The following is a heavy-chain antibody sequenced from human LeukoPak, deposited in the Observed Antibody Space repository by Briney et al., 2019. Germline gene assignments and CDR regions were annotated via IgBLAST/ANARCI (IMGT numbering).Heavy chain of an antibody. CDR3: ARGRRQKPFDY. V-gene: IGHV4-34*01. J-gene: IGHJ4*02. CDR1: GGSFSGYY. CDR2: INHSGST. Sequence: PSETLSLTCAVYGGSFSGYYWSWIRQPPGKGLEWIGEINHSGSTNYNPSLKSRVTISADTSKNQFSLKLSSVAAADTAVYYCARGRRQKPFDYWGQGTLVTVSS.